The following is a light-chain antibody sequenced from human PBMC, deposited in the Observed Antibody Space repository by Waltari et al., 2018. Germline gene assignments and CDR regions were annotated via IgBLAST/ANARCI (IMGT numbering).Light chain of an antibody. Sequence: GRATLSCRARQNIGHYLAWYQQKPGQAPRLLIYASSTRAAGIPDRFSGSGSGADFSLTITRLEPDDFAVYYCQHHFRLPATFGQGTKV. CDR2: ASS. V-gene: IGKV3-20*01. J-gene: IGKJ1*01. CDR1: QNIGHY. CDR3: QHHFRLPAT.